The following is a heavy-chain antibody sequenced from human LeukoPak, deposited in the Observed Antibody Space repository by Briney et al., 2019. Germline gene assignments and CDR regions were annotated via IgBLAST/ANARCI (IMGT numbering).Heavy chain of an antibody. J-gene: IGHJ4*02. CDR1: GFTVSSNY. D-gene: IGHD2-15*01. Sequence: GGSLRPSCAASGFTVSSNYMSWVRQAPGKGLEWVSVIYSGGSTYYADSVKGRFTISRDNSKNTLYLQMNSLRAEDTAVYYCARDDLGYCSGGSCYEDYWGQGTLVTVSS. V-gene: IGHV3-66*01. CDR3: ARDDLGYCSGGSCYEDY. CDR2: IYSGGST.